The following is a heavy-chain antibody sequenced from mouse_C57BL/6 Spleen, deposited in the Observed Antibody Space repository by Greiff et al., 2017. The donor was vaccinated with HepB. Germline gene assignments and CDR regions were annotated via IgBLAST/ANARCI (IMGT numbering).Heavy chain of an antibody. CDR3: ARPRGEGDGYYKLYAMDD. CDR2: ISSGSSTI. J-gene: IGHJ4*01. D-gene: IGHD2-3*01. CDR1: GFTFSDYG. Sequence: DVMLVESGGGLVKPGGSLKLSCAASGFTFSDYGMHWVRQAPEKGLEWVAYISSGSSTIYYADTVKGRFTISRDNAKNTLFLQMTSLRSEDTAMYYCARPRGEGDGYYKLYAMDDWGQGTSVTVSS. V-gene: IGHV5-17*01.